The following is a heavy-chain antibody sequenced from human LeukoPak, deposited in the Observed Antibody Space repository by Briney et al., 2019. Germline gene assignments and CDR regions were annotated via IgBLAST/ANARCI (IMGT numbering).Heavy chain of an antibody. Sequence: PGGSLRLSCAASWFTLSSYDMHWGRQATGKSLEWVSAIGTAGDTYYPGSVKGRFTISRENAKNSLYLQMNSLRAGDTAVYYCARAKIEDGSIDYWGQGTLVTVSS. CDR3: ARAKIEDGSIDY. V-gene: IGHV3-13*01. D-gene: IGHD6-25*01. CDR2: IGTAGDT. J-gene: IGHJ4*02. CDR1: WFTLSSYD.